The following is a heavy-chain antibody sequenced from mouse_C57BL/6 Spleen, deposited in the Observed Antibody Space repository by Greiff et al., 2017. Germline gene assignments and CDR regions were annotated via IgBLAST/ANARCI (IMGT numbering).Heavy chain of an antibody. CDR1: GYTFTSYW. CDR2: IYPGSGST. Sequence: QVQLQQPGAELVKPGASVKMSCKASGYTFTSYWITWVKQRPGQGLEWIGDIYPGSGSTNYNEKFKSKATLTVDTSSSTAYMQLSSLTSEESAVYYCARDYGSPFYFDYWGQGTTLTVSS. CDR3: ARDYGSPFYFDY. D-gene: IGHD1-1*01. V-gene: IGHV1-55*01. J-gene: IGHJ2*01.